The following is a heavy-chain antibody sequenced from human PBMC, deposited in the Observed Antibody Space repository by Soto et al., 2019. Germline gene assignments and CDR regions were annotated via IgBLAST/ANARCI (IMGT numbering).Heavy chain of an antibody. V-gene: IGHV3-66*01. CDR3: ARTDYSTSSERHS. Sequence: EVQLVESGGGLVQPGGSLRLSCAASGFTVSSNYMSWVRQAPGKGLEWVSVIYGGGSTYYADTGKGRFIISRDNSKNTLHLQMNSLRDEDTAVYYCARTDYSTSSERHSWGQGTLVTVSS. CDR1: GFTVSSNY. J-gene: IGHJ4*02. D-gene: IGHD6-6*01. CDR2: IYGGGST.